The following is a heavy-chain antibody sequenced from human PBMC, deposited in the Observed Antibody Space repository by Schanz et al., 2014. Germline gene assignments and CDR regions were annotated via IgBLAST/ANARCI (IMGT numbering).Heavy chain of an antibody. CDR3: AKDVRPVANTVHFYYMDV. J-gene: IGHJ6*02. CDR1: GFTFSGYA. D-gene: IGHD6-19*01. Sequence: EVQLLESGGGLVKPGGSLRLSCPASGFTFSGYAMSWVRRTPGKGLEWVALIMAGGVTIYYADTMKGRFTIARVNSKNALYLQMNSMRAEDTAVYYCAKDVRPVANTVHFYYMDVWGQGTTVTVSS. V-gene: IGHV3-23*01. CDR2: IMAGGVTI.